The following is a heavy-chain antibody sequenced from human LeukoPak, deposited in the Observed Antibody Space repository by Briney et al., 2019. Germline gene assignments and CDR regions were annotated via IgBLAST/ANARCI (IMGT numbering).Heavy chain of an antibody. D-gene: IGHD3-10*01. J-gene: IGHJ5*02. CDR2: IKQDGSET. Sequence: GGSLRLSCAASGFTFSSYWMSWVRQAPGKGLEWVANIKQDGSETYHVDSVKGRFTISRDNAKDSLYLEMNSLRAEDTAVYYCARGGQAGTGDLWGQGTLVTVSS. CDR1: GFTFSSYW. V-gene: IGHV3-7*01. CDR3: ARGGQAGTGDL.